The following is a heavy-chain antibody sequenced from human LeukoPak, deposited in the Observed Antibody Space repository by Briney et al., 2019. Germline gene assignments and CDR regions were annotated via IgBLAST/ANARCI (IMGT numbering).Heavy chain of an antibody. D-gene: IGHD1-26*01. CDR2: ISGSGGST. V-gene: IGHV3-23*01. Sequence: PGGSLRLSCAASGFTVSSNYMSWVRQAPGKGLEWVSAISGSGGSTYYADSVKGRFTISRDNSKNTLHLQMNSLRAEDTAVYYCAKSLGSGSYWGYFDYWGQGTLVTVSS. J-gene: IGHJ4*02. CDR1: GFTVSSNY. CDR3: AKSLGSGSYWGYFDY.